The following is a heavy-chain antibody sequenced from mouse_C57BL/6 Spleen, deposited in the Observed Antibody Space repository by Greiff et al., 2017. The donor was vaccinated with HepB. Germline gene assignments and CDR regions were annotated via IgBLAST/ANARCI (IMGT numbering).Heavy chain of an antibody. Sequence: VQLKESGPGLVQPSQSLSITCTVSGFSLTSYGVHWVRQSPGKGLEWLGVIWRGGSTDYNAAFMSRLSITKDNSKSQVFFKMNSLQADDTAIYYCAKNPYYYGSSYAPMDYWGQGTSVTVSS. CDR1: GFSLTSYG. D-gene: IGHD1-1*01. CDR3: AKNPYYYGSSYAPMDY. CDR2: IWRGGST. V-gene: IGHV2-5*01. J-gene: IGHJ4*01.